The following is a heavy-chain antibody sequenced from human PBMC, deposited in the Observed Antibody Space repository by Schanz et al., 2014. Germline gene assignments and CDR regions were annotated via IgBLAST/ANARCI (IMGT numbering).Heavy chain of an antibody. J-gene: IGHJ5*02. Sequence: VQLVESGGGLVKPGGSLRLSCAASGFTFSKAWMSWVRQAPGKGLEWISSMYINSGSTQYADSVKGRFIISRDSSKNTLFLQMNSLRAEDTAVYYCARGRARQLVHWFDPWGQGTLVTVSS. D-gene: IGHD6-13*01. CDR1: GFTFSKAW. CDR3: ARGRARQLVHWFDP. V-gene: IGHV3-66*01. CDR2: MYINSGST.